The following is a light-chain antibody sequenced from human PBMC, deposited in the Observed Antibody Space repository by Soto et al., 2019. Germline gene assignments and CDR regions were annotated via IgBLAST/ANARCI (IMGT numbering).Light chain of an antibody. CDR2: DVS. V-gene: IGLV2-14*01. CDR3: SSYTSSNSVGV. J-gene: IGLJ2*01. Sequence: QSALTQPASVSGSPGQSITISCTGTSSDVGNYNYVSWYQQHPGKAPKLMIYDVSNRPSGVSNRFSGSKSGNTASLTISGLQAEDEADYYCSSYTSSNSVGVFGGGTKVTVL. CDR1: SSDVGNYNY.